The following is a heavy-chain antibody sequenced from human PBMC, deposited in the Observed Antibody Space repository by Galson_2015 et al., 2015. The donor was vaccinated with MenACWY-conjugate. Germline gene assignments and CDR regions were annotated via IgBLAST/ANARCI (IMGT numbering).Heavy chain of an antibody. V-gene: IGHV4-59*01. CDR1: GSSLTAYY. CDR3: ARSPGGYSSGGQIDS. Sequence: TLSLTSGVAGSSLTAYYRAWIRQPPERLRWWICWIYYSGSTKYSPSLNRRVTISIYTSNNQFSLKLSSVTAADTAIFYCARSPGGYSSGGQIDSWGQGSLVTVSS. J-gene: IGHJ4*02. D-gene: IGHD5-18*01. CDR2: IYYSGST.